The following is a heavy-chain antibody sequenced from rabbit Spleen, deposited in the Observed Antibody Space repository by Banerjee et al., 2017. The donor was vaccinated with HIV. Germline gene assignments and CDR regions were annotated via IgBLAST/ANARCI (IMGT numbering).Heavy chain of an antibody. Sequence: QSLEESGGGLVQPGASLALTCKASGFTISSSYYMCWVRQAPGKGLEWIACIDGGGSGTTYYASWAKGRFTISRTSSTTVTLQMTSLTAADTATYLCARGSSSSNWGYGLWGQGTLVTVS. J-gene: IGHJ4*01. CDR3: ARGSSSSNWGYGL. V-gene: IGHV1S40*01. D-gene: IGHD1-1*01. CDR2: IDGGGSGTT. CDR1: GFTISSSYY.